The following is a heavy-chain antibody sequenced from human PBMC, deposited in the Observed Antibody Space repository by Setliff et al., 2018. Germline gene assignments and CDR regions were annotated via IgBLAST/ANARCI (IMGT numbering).Heavy chain of an antibody. J-gene: IGHJ6*03. CDR3: ARMSGFLYMDV. V-gene: IGHV4-34*01. Sequence: SETLSLTCAVSVGSYWGWTRQSPGKGLEWIGEINHSGSTNYNPSLKSRVTISVDTSKNQFSLRLQSVTAADTAVYYCARMSGFLYMDVWGKGTPVTVSS. CDR1: VGSY. D-gene: IGHD3-3*01. CDR2: INHSGST.